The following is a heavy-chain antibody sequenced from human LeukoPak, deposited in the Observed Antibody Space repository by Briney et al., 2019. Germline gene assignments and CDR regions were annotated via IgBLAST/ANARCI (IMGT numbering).Heavy chain of an antibody. D-gene: IGHD6-19*01. CDR2: IKEDGSEK. CDR3: ARDPLIAVAGIYFDY. J-gene: IGHJ4*02. CDR1: GFTFSNYW. V-gene: IGHV3-7*05. Sequence: AGGSLRLSCAASGFTFSNYWMNWVRQAPGKGLEWVANIKEDGSEKKYVDSVKGRFTISRDNAKNSLYLQMSSLRAEDTAVYYCARDPLIAVAGIYFDYWGQGTLVTVSS.